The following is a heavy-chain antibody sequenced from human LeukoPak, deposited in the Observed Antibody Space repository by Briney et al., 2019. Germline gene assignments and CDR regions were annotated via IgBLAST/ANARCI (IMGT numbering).Heavy chain of an antibody. CDR1: GFTFSDHY. J-gene: IGHJ4*02. D-gene: IGHD6-13*01. V-gene: IGHV3-72*01. CDR2: MRNKANSYTT. Sequence: GGSLRLSCAASGFTFSDHYMDWVRQSPGKGLEWVGRMRNKANSYTTEYAASVKGRFTISRDDSKNSVHLQMNSLKTEDTAVYYCARVLVAAGSYYFDYWGQGALVTVSS. CDR3: ARVLVAAGSYYFDY.